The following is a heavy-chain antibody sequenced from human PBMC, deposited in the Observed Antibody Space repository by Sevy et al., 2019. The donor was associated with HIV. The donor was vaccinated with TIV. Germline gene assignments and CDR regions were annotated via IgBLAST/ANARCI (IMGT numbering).Heavy chain of an antibody. Sequence: GGSLRLSCAASGFTFTHAWMNWVRQAPGKGLEWVGRIQSKIDGGTTDFAAPVKGRFTISRDDSKNTVFLQMNSLKTEDAAVYYCITSSHSPRVWRDFDPRFYFLYYGLDVWGQGTTVTVSS. CDR3: ITSSHSPRVWRDFDPRFYFLYYGLDV. D-gene: IGHD3-9*01. J-gene: IGHJ6*02. CDR2: IQSKIDGGTT. V-gene: IGHV3-15*01. CDR1: GFTFTHAW.